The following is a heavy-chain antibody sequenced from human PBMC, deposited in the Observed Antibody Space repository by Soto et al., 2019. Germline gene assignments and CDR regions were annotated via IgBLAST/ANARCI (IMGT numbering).Heavy chain of an antibody. Sequence: RASVKVSCKASGGTFSSYAISWVRQAPGQGLEWMGGIIPIFGTANYAQKFQGRVTITADESTSTAYMELSSLRSEDTAVYYCARAGIAAAGIYYYYYGMDVWGQGTTVTVSS. V-gene: IGHV1-69*13. CDR1: GGTFSSYA. J-gene: IGHJ6*02. CDR3: ARAGIAAAGIYYYYYGMDV. CDR2: IIPIFGTA. D-gene: IGHD6-13*01.